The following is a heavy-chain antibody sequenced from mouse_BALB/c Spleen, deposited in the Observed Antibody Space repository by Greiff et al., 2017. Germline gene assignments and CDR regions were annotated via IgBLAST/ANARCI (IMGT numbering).Heavy chain of an antibody. CDR3: ARGYGNFTFAY. D-gene: IGHD2-10*02. Sequence: VQLKESGAELVKPGASVKLSCTASGFNIKDTYMHWVKQRPEQGLEWIGWIDPENGNTIYDPKFQGKASITADTSSNTAYLQLSSLTSEDTAVYYCARGYGNFTFAYWGQGTLVTVSA. J-gene: IGHJ3*01. CDR2: IDPENGNT. V-gene: IGHV14-3*02. CDR1: GFNIKDTY.